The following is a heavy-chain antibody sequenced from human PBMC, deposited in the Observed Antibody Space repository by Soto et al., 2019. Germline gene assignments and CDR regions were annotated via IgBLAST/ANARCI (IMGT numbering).Heavy chain of an antibody. CDR3: ARVAVGATSPFDY. Sequence: QVQLVQSGAEVKKPGSSVKVSCKASGGTFSSYAISWVRQAPGQGLEWMGGIIPIFGTANYAQKFQGRVTIAADEATSTAYMELGSLRSEDTAVYYCARVAVGATSPFDYWGQGTLVTVSS. V-gene: IGHV1-69*12. CDR1: GGTFSSYA. CDR2: IIPIFGTA. J-gene: IGHJ4*02. D-gene: IGHD1-26*01.